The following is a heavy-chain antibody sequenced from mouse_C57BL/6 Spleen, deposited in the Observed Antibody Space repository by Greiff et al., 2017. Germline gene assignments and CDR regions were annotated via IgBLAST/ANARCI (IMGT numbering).Heavy chain of an antibody. Sequence: QVQLKESGPGLVQPSQSLSITCTVSGFSLTSYGVHWVRQSPGKGLEWLGVIGSGGSTDYNAAFISRLSISKDNSKSQVFIKMNSLQADDTAIYYCARNKEGYGWYVDVWGTGTTVTVSS. J-gene: IGHJ1*03. D-gene: IGHD3-1*01. CDR2: IGSGGST. CDR3: ARNKEGYGWYVDV. V-gene: IGHV2-2*01. CDR1: GFSLTSYG.